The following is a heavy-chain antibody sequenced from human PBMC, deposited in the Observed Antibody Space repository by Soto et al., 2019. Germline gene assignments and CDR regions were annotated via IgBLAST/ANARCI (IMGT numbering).Heavy chain of an antibody. CDR1: GVTVSSYW. J-gene: IGHJ3*02. CDR2: ISSRSSFV. V-gene: IGHV3-21*01. CDR3: ARDYDFLSGETDAFDI. Sequence: GGSLRLSCAASGVTVSSYWMNWVRQAPGKGLEWVSSISSRSSFVNYAGSVKGRFTISRDNAKNSLYLQMSSLRAEDTAVYYCARDYDFLSGETDAFDIWGQGTMVTVSS. D-gene: IGHD3-3*01.